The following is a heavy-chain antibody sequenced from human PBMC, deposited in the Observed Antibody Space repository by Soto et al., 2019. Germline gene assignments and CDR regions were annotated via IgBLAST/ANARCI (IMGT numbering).Heavy chain of an antibody. CDR2: ISSSGGRA. CDR3: VKSFYDIRGPRGVSEF. Sequence: YGIRCVLQNTRKGLEWVSAISSSGGRAYYADSVKGRFTNSRDNSENTLYLQMDSLRAEDTAVYYCVKSFYDIRGPRGVSEFWVHGTMVPVSP. D-gene: IGHD3-22*01. V-gene: IGHV3-23*01. CDR1: YG. J-gene: IGHJ3*01.